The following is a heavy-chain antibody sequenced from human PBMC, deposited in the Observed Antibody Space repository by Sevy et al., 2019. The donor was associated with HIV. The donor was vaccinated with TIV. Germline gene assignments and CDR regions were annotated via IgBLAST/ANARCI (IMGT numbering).Heavy chain of an antibody. CDR2: ISYDGSNK. CDR3: ARDPRCSGGSGYPNGAFDI. Sequence: GGSLRLSCAASGFTFSSYAMHWVRQAPGKGLEWVAVISYDGSNKYYADSVKGRFTIYSDNSKKTLYLQMNSLGAEDTAVYYWARDPRCSGGSGYPNGAFDIWGKGTMVSVSS. D-gene: IGHD2-15*01. J-gene: IGHJ3*02. CDR1: GFTFSSYA. V-gene: IGHV3-30-3*01.